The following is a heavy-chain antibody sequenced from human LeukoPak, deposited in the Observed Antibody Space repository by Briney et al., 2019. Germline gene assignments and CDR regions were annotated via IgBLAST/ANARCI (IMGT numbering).Heavy chain of an antibody. CDR3: TRDFSSWFDP. Sequence: SVKVSCKASGGTFSSYAISWVRQAPGQGLEWMGGIIPIFGTANYAQKFQGRVTMTTDTSTSTAYMELRSLRSDDTAVYYCTRDFSSWFDPWGQGTLVTVSS. D-gene: IGHD2/OR15-2a*01. V-gene: IGHV1-69*05. CDR2: IIPIFGTA. CDR1: GGTFSSYA. J-gene: IGHJ5*02.